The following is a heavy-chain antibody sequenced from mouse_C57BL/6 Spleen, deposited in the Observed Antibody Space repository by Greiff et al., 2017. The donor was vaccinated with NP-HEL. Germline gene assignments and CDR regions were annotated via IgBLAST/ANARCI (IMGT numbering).Heavy chain of an antibody. CDR2: IDPSDSYT. V-gene: IGHV1-69*01. Sequence: QVQLQQPGAELVMPGASVKLSCKASGYTFTSYWMHWVKQRPGQGLEWIGEIDPSDSYTNYNQKFKGKSTLTVDKSSSTAYMQLSSLTSEDSAVYYCARWRVGDWYFDVWGTGTTVTVSS. J-gene: IGHJ1*03. CDR1: GYTFTSYW. D-gene: IGHD1-1*02. CDR3: ARWRVGDWYFDV.